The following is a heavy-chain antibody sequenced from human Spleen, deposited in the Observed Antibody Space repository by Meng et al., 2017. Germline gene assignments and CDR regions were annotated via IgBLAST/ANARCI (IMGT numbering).Heavy chain of an antibody. V-gene: IGHV4-34*01. J-gene: IGHJ4*02. CDR1: GGSFSASY. D-gene: IGHD4-11*01. CDR2: SNHSGST. CDR3: ARGPTTMAHDFDY. Sequence: WEAQLLKRSRSPTVTCVVSGGSFSASYWSWIRQPQGKGLEWIGESNHSGSTTYNPSLASRATISVDTSQTNLSLKLSSVTAADSAVYYCARGPTTMAHDFDYWGQGTLVTVSS.